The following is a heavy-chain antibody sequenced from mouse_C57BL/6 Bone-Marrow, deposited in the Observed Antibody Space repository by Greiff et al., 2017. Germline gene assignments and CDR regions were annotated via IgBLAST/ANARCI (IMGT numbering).Heavy chain of an antibody. CDR3: ARDLPSSSTDWYFDV. J-gene: IGHJ1*03. V-gene: IGHV1-9*01. CDR1: GYTFTGYW. CDR2: ILPGSGST. D-gene: IGHD1-1*01. Sequence: QVQLKQSGAELMKPGASVKLSCKATGYTFTGYWIEWVKQRPGHGLEWIGEILPGSGSTNYNEKFKGKATFTADTSSNKAYMQLSSLTTEDSAIYYCARDLPSSSTDWYFDVWGTGTTVTVSS.